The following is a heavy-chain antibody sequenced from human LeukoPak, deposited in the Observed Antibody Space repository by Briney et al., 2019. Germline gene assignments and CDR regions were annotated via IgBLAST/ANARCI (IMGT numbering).Heavy chain of an antibody. Sequence: SETLSLTCTVSGGSISSSSYYWGWIRQPPGKGLEWIGSIYYSGSTYYNPSLKSRVTISVDTSKNQFSLKLSSVTAADTAVYYCARLWFGELLQGPFDPWGQGTLVTVSS. CDR3: ARLWFGELLQGPFDP. D-gene: IGHD3-10*01. CDR1: GGSISSSSYY. J-gene: IGHJ5*02. V-gene: IGHV4-39*07. CDR2: IYYSGST.